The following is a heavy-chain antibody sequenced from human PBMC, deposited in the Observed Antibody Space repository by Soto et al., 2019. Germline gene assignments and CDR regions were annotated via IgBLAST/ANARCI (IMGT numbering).Heavy chain of an antibody. Sequence: ASVKVSCKVSGYTLTELSMHWVRQAPGKGLEWMGGFDPEDGETIYAQKFQGRVTMTEDTSTDTAYMELSSLRSEDTAVYYCVRLGGLFAFPDYYGMDVWGQGTTVTVSS. CDR2: FDPEDGET. CDR3: VRLGGLFAFPDYYGMDV. CDR1: GYTLTELS. V-gene: IGHV1-24*01. D-gene: IGHD3-10*01. J-gene: IGHJ6*02.